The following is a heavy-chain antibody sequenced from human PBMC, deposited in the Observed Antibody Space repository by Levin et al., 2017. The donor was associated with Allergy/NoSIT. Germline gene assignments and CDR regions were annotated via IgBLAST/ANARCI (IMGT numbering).Heavy chain of an antibody. Sequence: GESLKISCAASGFPFSTYGIYWVRQAPGKGLEWVALITSDGSVKFYADSVKGRFTISRDNSRDTLYLQMNSLRPDDTAVYYCAKGGDMDVWGKGTTVTVSS. CDR3: AKGGDMDV. CDR1: GFPFSTYG. J-gene: IGHJ6*03. CDR2: ITSDGSVK. V-gene: IGHV3-30*18.